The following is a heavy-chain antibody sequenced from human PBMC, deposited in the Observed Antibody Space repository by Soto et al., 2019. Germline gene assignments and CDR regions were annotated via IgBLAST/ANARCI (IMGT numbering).Heavy chain of an antibody. CDR1: GFTFSAYE. D-gene: IGHD4-17*01. Sequence: GGSLRLSCAASGFTFSAYEMNWVRQVPGKGVEWVSYISYSAATIYYADSVKGRFTISRDNAKNSLYLQMNSLRAEDTAVYYCARCPTTMELDVWGQGTTVTVSS. CDR3: ARCPTTMELDV. V-gene: IGHV3-48*03. J-gene: IGHJ6*02. CDR2: ISYSAATI.